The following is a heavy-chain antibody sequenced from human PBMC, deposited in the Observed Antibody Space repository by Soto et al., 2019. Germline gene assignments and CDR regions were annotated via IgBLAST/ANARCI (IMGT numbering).Heavy chain of an antibody. V-gene: IGHV4-39*01. CDR2: IYYSGST. D-gene: IGHD3-16*02. CDR3: ASFFMITFGGVIVPVGMDV. J-gene: IGHJ6*02. CDR1: GGSISSSSYY. Sequence: SETLSLTCAVCGGSISSSSYYGGWIRQPPGKGLEWIGSIYYSGSTYYNPSLKSRVTISVDTSKNQFSLKLSSVTAADTAVYYCASFFMITFGGVIVPVGMDVWGQGTTVTVSS.